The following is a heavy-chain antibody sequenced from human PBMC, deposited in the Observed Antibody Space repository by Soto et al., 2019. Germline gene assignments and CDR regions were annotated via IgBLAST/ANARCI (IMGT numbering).Heavy chain of an antibody. CDR1: GFTFSSYG. V-gene: IGHV3-33*01. D-gene: IGHD5-12*01. Sequence: QVQLVESGGGVVQPGRSLRLSCAASGFTFSSYGMHWVRQAPGKGLEWVAVIWYDGSNKYYADSVKGRFTISRDNSKNTLYLQMNSLRAEDTAVSYCARGIVATINAFDIWGQGTMVTVSS. CDR2: IWYDGSNK. J-gene: IGHJ3*02. CDR3: ARGIVATINAFDI.